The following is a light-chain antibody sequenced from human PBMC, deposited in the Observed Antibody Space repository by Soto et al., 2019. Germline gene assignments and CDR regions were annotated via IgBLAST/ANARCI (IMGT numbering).Light chain of an antibody. CDR2: GAS. Sequence: EIVLTQSPGTLSLSAGERATLSCRASQSVSSSYLAWYQQKPGQAPRLLIYGASSRATGIPDRFSGSGSGTDFTLTISSLEPEDFAVYYCQQYCSSRTFGQGTKVDI. CDR3: QQYCSSRT. V-gene: IGKV3-20*01. CDR1: QSVSSSY. J-gene: IGKJ1*01.